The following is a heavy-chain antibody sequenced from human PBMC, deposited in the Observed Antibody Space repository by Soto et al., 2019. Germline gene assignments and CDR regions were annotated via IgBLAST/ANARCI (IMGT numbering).Heavy chain of an antibody. D-gene: IGHD3-10*01. Sequence: GASVKVSCKASGYSFTSYGISWVRQAPGQGLEWMGWINAYNGNTNYAQKFQGRVTITADKSTSTAYMELSSLRSEDTAVYYCALLWFGEPDVDYWGQGTLVTVSS. CDR2: INAYNGNT. CDR1: GYSFTSYG. V-gene: IGHV1-18*01. CDR3: ALLWFGEPDVDY. J-gene: IGHJ4*02.